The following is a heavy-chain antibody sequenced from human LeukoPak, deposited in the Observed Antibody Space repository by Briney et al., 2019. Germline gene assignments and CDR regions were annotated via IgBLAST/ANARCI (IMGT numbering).Heavy chain of an antibody. CDR3: ARGGYCSSTSCYPDY. J-gene: IGHJ4*02. CDR1: GFTFSSYG. Sequence: GRSLRLSCAASGFTFSSYGMHWVRQAPGKGLEWVAVIWYDGSNKYYADSVKGRFTISRDNFKNTLYLQMNSLRAEDTAVYYCARGGYCSSTSCYPDYWGQGTLVTVSS. D-gene: IGHD2-2*01. V-gene: IGHV3-33*01. CDR2: IWYDGSNK.